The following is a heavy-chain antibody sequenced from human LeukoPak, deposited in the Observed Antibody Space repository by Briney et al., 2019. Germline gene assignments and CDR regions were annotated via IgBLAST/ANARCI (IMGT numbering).Heavy chain of an antibody. CDR3: ARGRNQYSYGRYNWFDP. CDR2: INHSGST. V-gene: IGHV4-34*01. D-gene: IGHD5-18*01. Sequence: PSETLSLTCAVYGGSFSGYYWSWIRQPPGKGLEWIGEINHSGSTNYNPSLKSRVTISVDTSKNQFSLKLSSVTAADTVVYYCARGRNQYSYGRYNWFDPWGQGTLVTVSS. CDR1: GGSFSGYY. J-gene: IGHJ5*02.